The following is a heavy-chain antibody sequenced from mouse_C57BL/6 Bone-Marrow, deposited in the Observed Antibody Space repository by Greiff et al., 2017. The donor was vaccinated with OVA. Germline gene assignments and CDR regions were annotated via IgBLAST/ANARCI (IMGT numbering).Heavy chain of an antibody. CDR2: IDPSDSYT. CDR3: ARCGYGSSPNWYFDV. D-gene: IGHD1-1*01. Sequence: VQLKQPGAELVMPGASVKLSCKASGYTFTSYWMHWVKQRPGQGLEWIGEIDPSDSYTNYNQKFKGKSTLTVDKSSSTAYMQLSSLTSEDSAVYYCARCGYGSSPNWYFDVWGTGTTVTVSS. V-gene: IGHV1-69*01. J-gene: IGHJ1*03. CDR1: GYTFTSYW.